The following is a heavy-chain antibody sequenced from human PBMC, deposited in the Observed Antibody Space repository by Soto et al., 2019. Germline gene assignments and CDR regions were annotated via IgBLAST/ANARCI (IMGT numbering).Heavy chain of an antibody. Sequence: QGTLKESGPTLVKPTQTLTLTCSFSGFSLSTSGVGVGWIRQSPGKALEWLALIYWSGDEHYRPSLKSRLSIIKDTSKNHVDLIMTDMDPVDTAAYYCARGLGTLPVFAFDIWGQGTIVTVSS. D-gene: IGHD1-7*01. J-gene: IGHJ3*02. CDR2: IYWSGDE. CDR1: GFSLSTSGVG. V-gene: IGHV2-5*01. CDR3: ARGLGTLPVFAFDI.